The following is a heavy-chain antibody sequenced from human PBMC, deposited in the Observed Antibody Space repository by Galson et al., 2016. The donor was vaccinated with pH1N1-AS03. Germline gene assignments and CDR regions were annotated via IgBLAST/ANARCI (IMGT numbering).Heavy chain of an antibody. V-gene: IGHV4-38-2*01. CDR1: GYSISSGYY. D-gene: IGHD3-3*01. J-gene: IGHJ4*02. Sequence: SETLSLTCDASGYSISSGYYWGWIRQAPGKALEYIGNIYHTGRTYYNLSLKSRVTISRDTSKNQLSLKVRSVTAADTAVYYCARFEWSDSYCDYWGQGMLVTVSS. CDR3: ARFEWSDSYCDY. CDR2: IYHTGRT.